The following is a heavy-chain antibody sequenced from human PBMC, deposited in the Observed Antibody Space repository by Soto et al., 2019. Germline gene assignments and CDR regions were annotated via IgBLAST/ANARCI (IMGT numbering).Heavy chain of an antibody. CDR1: GYTFSSFA. CDR2: IRAYNGNT. Sequence: ASVKVSCKASGYTFSSFAINWVRQAPGQGLEWMGWIRAYNGNTNYAQKLQDRVTMTTDTSTSTAYMELRSLISDDTAVYYCARGYYYGAEYYMDVWGKGTTVIVSS. CDR3: ARGYYYGAEYYMDV. J-gene: IGHJ6*03. D-gene: IGHD3-10*01. V-gene: IGHV1-18*01.